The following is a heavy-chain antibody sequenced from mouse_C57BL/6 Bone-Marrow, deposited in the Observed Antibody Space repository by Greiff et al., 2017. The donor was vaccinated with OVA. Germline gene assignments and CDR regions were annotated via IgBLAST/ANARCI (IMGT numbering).Heavy chain of an antibody. D-gene: IGHD1-1*01. CDR1: GFSLSTFGLG. Sequence: QVTLKVSGPGILQPSQTLSLTCSFSGFSLSTFGLGVGWIRQPSGKGLEWLAHIWWDDDKYYNPALKRRLPISQDTSKTQVFLKLANVDTVETATYYCARSYIEFEYWGQGTTLTVSS. CDR2: IWWDDDK. CDR3: ARSYIEFEY. V-gene: IGHV8-8*01. J-gene: IGHJ2*01.